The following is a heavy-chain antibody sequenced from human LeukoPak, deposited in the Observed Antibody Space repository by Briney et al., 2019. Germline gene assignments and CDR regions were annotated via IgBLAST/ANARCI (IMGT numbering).Heavy chain of an antibody. D-gene: IGHD2-21*01. Sequence: GESLKISCRGSAYSFHNYWIGWVRQMPGKGLEWMGIIYPGDSDTRYSPSFQGQVTISADKSISTAYLQWSSLKASDTAIYYCARSIGGTYFDYWGQGALVTVSS. V-gene: IGHV5-51*01. CDR2: IYPGDSDT. J-gene: IGHJ4*02. CDR1: AYSFHNYW. CDR3: ARSIGGTYFDY.